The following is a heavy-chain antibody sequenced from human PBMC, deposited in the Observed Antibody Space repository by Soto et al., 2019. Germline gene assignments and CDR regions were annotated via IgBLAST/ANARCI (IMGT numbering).Heavy chain of an antibody. V-gene: IGHV1-69*01. CDR1: GGTFSRHA. Sequence: QVQLVQSGAEVRKPGSSVKVSCKASGGTFSRHAISWVRQAPGQGLEWMGGIIPIFGTANHAQKVQGRVTIIADDSTSTVYMELTSLRSEDTAMYYCARGWGYDSNDYYYAYWGQGTLVIVSS. J-gene: IGHJ4*02. D-gene: IGHD3-22*01. CDR3: ARGWGYDSNDYYYAY. CDR2: IIPIFGTA.